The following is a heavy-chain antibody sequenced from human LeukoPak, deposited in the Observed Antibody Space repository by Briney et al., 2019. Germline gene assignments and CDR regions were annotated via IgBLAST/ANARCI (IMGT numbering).Heavy chain of an antibody. D-gene: IGHD1-1*01. V-gene: IGHV3-33*08. CDR2: IWYDGSNK. CDR3: ARDHDDNTPAWFDP. Sequence: GGSLRLSCAASGFTFSSYSMNWVRQAPGKGLEWVAVIWYDGSNKYYADSVKGRFTISRDKSKNTLYLQMNSLRAEDTAVYYCARDHDDNTPAWFDPWGQGTLVTVSS. CDR1: GFTFSSYS. J-gene: IGHJ5*02.